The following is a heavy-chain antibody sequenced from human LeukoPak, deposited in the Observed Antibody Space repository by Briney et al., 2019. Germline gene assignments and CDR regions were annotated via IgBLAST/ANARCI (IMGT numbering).Heavy chain of an antibody. D-gene: IGHD3-3*01. J-gene: IGHJ6*02. CDR3: ARDNIQYYDFWSGPREALGMDV. Sequence: YTDSVKGRFTISRDNAKNSLYLQMNSLRAEDTAVYYCARDNIQYYDFWSGPREALGMDVWGQGTTVTVSS. V-gene: IGHV3-11*04.